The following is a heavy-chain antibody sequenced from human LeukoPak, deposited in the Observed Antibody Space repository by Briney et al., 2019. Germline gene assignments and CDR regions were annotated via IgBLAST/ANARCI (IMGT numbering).Heavy chain of an antibody. Sequence: GRSLRLSCAASGFTFSSYGMHWVRQAPGKGLEGVVVISYDGSNKYYADSVKGRFTISRDNSKNTLYLQMNSLRAEDTAVYYCANLIPRTPRGMDGWGQGTTVTVSS. D-gene: IGHD1-14*01. CDR2: ISYDGSNK. CDR1: GFTFSSYG. V-gene: IGHV3-30*18. CDR3: ANLIPRTPRGMDG. J-gene: IGHJ6*02.